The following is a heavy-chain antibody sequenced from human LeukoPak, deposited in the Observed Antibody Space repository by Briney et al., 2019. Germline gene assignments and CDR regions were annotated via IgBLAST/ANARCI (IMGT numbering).Heavy chain of an antibody. Sequence: GSVKVSCKASGYTFNNYGISWVRQAPGQGLEWMGWVSSYNGDTNYAQKFRGRVTMSTDTSTSTAYMELRSLRFDDTAIYYCAKDWHILTGRNCFDPWGQGTLVTVSS. D-gene: IGHD3-9*01. J-gene: IGHJ5*02. CDR1: GYTFNNYG. CDR3: AKDWHILTGRNCFDP. CDR2: VSSYNGDT. V-gene: IGHV1-18*01.